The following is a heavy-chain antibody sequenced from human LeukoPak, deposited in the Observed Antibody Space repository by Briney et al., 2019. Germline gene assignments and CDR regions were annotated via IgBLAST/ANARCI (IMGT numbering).Heavy chain of an antibody. CDR2: ITGTDGST. J-gene: IGHJ4*02. CDR3: AKAFNYGSGYNYKTFDS. V-gene: IGHV3-23*01. CDR1: GFTVSSNY. D-gene: IGHD3-10*01. Sequence: PGGSLRLSCAASGFTVSSNYMSWVRQAPGEGLEWVSGITGTDGSTYYADSVKGRFTISRDNSKSALYLQMNSLRAEDTALYYCAKAFNYGSGYNYKTFDSWGQGTLVTVSS.